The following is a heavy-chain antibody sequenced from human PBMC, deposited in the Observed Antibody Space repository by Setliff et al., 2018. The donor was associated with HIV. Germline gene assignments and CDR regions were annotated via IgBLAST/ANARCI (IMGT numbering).Heavy chain of an antibody. CDR2: INEDGSEK. CDR3: ARGYSYGYYFDY. Sequence: QPGGSLRLSCAASGFTFSSYWMTWVRQAPGKGLDWVANINEDGSEKYYADSVKGRFTISRDNAKNSLYLQMNSLRAEDMALYYCARGYSYGYYFDYWGQGTLVTVSS. D-gene: IGHD5-18*01. CDR1: GFTFSSYW. V-gene: IGHV3-7*03. J-gene: IGHJ4*02.